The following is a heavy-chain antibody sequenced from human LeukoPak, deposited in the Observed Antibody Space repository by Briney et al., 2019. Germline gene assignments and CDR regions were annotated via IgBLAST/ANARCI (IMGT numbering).Heavy chain of an antibody. D-gene: IGHD2-2*01. CDR3: ARGEDIVVVPAAIRHWFDP. CDR2: INHSGST. V-gene: IGHV4-4*02. J-gene: IGHJ5*02. Sequence: PSGTLSLTCAVSSGSINSNWWSWIRQPPGKGLEWIGEINHSGSTNYNPSLKSRVTISVDTSKNQFSLKLSSVTAADTAVYYCARGEDIVVVPAAIRHWFDPWGQGTLVTVSS. CDR1: SGSINSNW.